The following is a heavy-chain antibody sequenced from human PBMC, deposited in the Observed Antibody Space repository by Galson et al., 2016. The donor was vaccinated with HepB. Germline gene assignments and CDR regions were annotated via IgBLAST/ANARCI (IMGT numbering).Heavy chain of an antibody. Sequence: SLRLSCATSGFTFNNYGINWVRQAPGKGLEWVAVILYDGNNRHYADAVKGRFTISRDSSTNTVYLQMNSLRADDTAVYFCARDRGLLHYYYGMDVWGQGTTVTVSS. J-gene: IGHJ6*02. D-gene: IGHD4-17*01. V-gene: IGHV3-33*08. CDR2: ILYDGNNR. CDR1: GFTFNNYG. CDR3: ARDRGLLHYYYGMDV.